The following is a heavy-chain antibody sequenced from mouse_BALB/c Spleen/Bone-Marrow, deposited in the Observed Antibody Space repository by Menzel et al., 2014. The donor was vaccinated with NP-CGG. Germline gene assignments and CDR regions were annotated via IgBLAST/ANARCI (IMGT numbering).Heavy chain of an antibody. D-gene: IGHD1-1*01. Sequence: EEKLVESGGGLVKPGGSLKLSCAASGFTFSSYTMSWVRQTPEKRLEWVATISSGGSYTYYPDSVKGRFTISRDNAKNTLYLQMSSLKSEDTAMYYCTRDHRTTGITTNYFHYWGLGTTLPVPS. V-gene: IGHV5-6-4*01. CDR1: GFTFSSYT. CDR3: TRDHRTTGITTNYFHY. J-gene: IGHJ2*01. CDR2: ISSGGSYT.